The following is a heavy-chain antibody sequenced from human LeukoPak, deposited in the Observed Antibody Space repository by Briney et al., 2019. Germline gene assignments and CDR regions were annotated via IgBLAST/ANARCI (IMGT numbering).Heavy chain of an antibody. CDR1: GFTFSNYA. CDR3: ARNADVTVASVTFDY. CDR2: IYYSGST. D-gene: IGHD6-19*01. Sequence: GSLRLSCAASGFTFSNYAMRWVRQAPGKGLEWIGSIYYSGSTYYNPSLKSRVTISVDTSKNQFSLRVSSMTAADTAVYFCARNADVTVASVTFDYWGQETLVTVSS. V-gene: IGHV4-39*01. J-gene: IGHJ4*02.